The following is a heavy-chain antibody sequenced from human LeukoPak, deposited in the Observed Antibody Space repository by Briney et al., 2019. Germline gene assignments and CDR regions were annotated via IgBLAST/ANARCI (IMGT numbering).Heavy chain of an antibody. CDR2: INPNSGGT. CDR3: GRCPNWNDDAFDI. J-gene: IGHJ3*02. Sequence: ASVKVSCKASGYTFTGYYMHWVRQAPGQGLEWMGWINPNSGGTNYAQKFQGRVTMTRDTSISTDYMELSRLRSDDKAVYYCGRCPNWNDDAFDIWGQGTMVTVSS. CDR1: GYTFTGYY. V-gene: IGHV1-2*02. D-gene: IGHD1-1*01.